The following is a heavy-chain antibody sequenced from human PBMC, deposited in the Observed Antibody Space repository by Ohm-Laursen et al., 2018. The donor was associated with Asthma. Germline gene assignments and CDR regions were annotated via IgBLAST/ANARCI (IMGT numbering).Heavy chain of an antibody. CDR1: GFTFSSYG. J-gene: IGHJ6*02. CDR2: ISYDGSNK. Sequence: SLRLSCTASGFTFSSYGMHWVRQAPGKGLEWVAVISYDGSNKYYADSVKGRFTISRDNSKNTLYLQMNSLRAEDTAVYYCARDPYYSSSWIYYYYGMDVWGQGTTVTVSS. CDR3: ARDPYYSSSWIYYYYGMDV. D-gene: IGHD6-13*01. V-gene: IGHV3-30*03.